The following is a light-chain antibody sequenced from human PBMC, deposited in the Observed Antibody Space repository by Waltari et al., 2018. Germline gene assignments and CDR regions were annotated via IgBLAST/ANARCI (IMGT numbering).Light chain of an antibody. J-gene: IGLJ2*01. V-gene: IGLV2-14*01. CDR3: SSQSSNDVVL. CDR1: SNDVGGYNS. CDR2: YVS. Sequence: QSALTQPASVSGSPGQSVTIFCAGTSNDVGGYNSVSWYQEPPGQAPRVIIYYVSDRPSGVSDRFSGSKAGNTASLTISGLQAEDEADYYCSSQSSNDVVLFGGGTKLTVL.